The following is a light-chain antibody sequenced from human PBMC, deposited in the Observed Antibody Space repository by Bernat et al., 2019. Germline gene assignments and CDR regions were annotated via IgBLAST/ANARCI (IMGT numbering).Light chain of an antibody. CDR3: ASWEDSLTEGV. CDR1: RSNIGGNT. Sequence: QSVLTQPPSVSGTPGQMVTISCSGSRSNIGGNTVNWYQQVLGEGPKLLIYSTNQRASGVPARFYASRSGTSASLTISGLRSEDEADYYCASWEDSLTEGVFGGGSKVTVL. CDR2: STN. V-gene: IGLV1-44*01. J-gene: IGLJ2*01.